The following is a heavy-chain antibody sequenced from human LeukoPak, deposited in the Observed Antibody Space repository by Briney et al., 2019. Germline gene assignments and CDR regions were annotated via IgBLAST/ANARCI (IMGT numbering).Heavy chain of an antibody. J-gene: IGHJ4*02. CDR2: ITGSGGNT. V-gene: IGHV3-23*01. CDR3: AKDWGRYSSSWYYFDY. D-gene: IGHD6-13*01. Sequence: GGSLRLSCAASAFTFSSYAMSWVRQAPGKGLEWVSAITGSGGNTYYADSVKGRFTISRDNSKNTLYLQMNSLRVEDTAVYYCAKDWGRYSSSWYYFDYWGQGTLVTVSS. CDR1: AFTFSSYA.